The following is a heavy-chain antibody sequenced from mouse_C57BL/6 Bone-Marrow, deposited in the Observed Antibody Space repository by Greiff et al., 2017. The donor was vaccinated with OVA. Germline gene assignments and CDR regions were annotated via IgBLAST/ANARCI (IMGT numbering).Heavy chain of an antibody. J-gene: IGHJ3*01. Sequence: QVQLQQSGAELVRPGSSVKLSCKASGYTFTSYWMHWVKQRPIQGLEWIGNIDPSDSETHYNQKFKDKATLTVDKSSSTAYMQLSSLTSEDSAVYYCAREGSTWAYWGQGTLVTVSA. CDR1: GYTFTSYW. CDR3: AREGSTWAY. V-gene: IGHV1-52*01. D-gene: IGHD1-1*01. CDR2: IDPSDSET.